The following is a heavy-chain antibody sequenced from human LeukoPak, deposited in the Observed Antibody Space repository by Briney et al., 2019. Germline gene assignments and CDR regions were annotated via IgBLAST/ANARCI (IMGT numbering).Heavy chain of an antibody. CDR2: IIPILGIA. CDR1: GGTFSSYT. Sequence: SVKVSCKASGGTFSSYTISWVRQAPGQGLEWMGRIIPILGIANYAQKFQGRVTITADKSTTTAYMELSSLRSEDTAVYYCASFYYDSSGYLDYWGQGTLVTVSS. CDR3: ASFYYDSSGYLDY. V-gene: IGHV1-69*02. D-gene: IGHD3-22*01. J-gene: IGHJ4*02.